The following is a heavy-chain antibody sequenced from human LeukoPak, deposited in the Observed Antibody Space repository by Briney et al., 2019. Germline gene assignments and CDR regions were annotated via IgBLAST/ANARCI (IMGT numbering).Heavy chain of an antibody. CDR3: ARDGDYFDY. J-gene: IGHJ4*02. CDR2: INPIFGTA. D-gene: IGHD4-17*01. V-gene: IGHV1-69*01. Sequence: GSSVKVSCMASGGTFSSYAISWVRQAPGQGLEWMGGINPIFGTANYAQKFQGRVTITADESTRTAYMELSSLRSEDTAGYYCARDGDYFDYWGQGTLVTVSS. CDR1: GGTFSSYA.